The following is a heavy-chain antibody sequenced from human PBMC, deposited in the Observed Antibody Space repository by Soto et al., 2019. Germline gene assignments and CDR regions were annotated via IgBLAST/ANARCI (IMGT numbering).Heavy chain of an antibody. Sequence: PGGSLRLSCAASGLIVSDNHMTWVRQTPGKGLEWVAFFYSGGSIYYADSVKGRFTISRDNSQNTLHLQMNSLRAEDTAVYYCVRDRGGPLWYGSFDYWGQGTLVTVSS. J-gene: IGHJ4*02. CDR2: FYSGGSI. CDR3: VRDRGGPLWYGSFDY. CDR1: GLIVSDNH. V-gene: IGHV3-53*01. D-gene: IGHD3-10*01.